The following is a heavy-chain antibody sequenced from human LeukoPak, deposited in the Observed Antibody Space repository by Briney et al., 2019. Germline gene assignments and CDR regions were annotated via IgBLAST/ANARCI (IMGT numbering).Heavy chain of an antibody. Sequence: ASVKVSCKDSGYTSTSYGISWVRQAPGQGLEWMGWISAYNGNTNYAQKLQGRVTMTTDTSTSTAYMEMRSLRSDDTAVYYCARLAVAGTDVDYWGQGSLVTVSS. CDR3: ARLAVAGTDVDY. V-gene: IGHV1-18*01. D-gene: IGHD6-19*01. J-gene: IGHJ4*02. CDR1: GYTSTSYG. CDR2: ISAYNGNT.